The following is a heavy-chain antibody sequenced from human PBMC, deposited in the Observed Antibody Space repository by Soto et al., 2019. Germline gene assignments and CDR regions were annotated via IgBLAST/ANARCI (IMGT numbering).Heavy chain of an antibody. CDR2: IDSAGDT. Sequence: EVQLVEYGGGLVQPGGSLRLSCAASGFTFSSYDMHWVRQATGKGLEWVSAIDSAGDTYYPGSVKGRFTISRENAKNSLYLQMNSLRAGDTAVYYCARDSKSSGWDGGFDYWGQGTLVTVSS. V-gene: IGHV3-13*01. CDR3: ARDSKSSGWDGGFDY. CDR1: GFTFSSYD. D-gene: IGHD6-19*01. J-gene: IGHJ4*02.